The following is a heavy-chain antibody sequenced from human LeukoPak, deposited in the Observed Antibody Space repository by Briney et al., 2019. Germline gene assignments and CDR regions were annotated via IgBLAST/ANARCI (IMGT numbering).Heavy chain of an antibody. Sequence: GRSLRLSCAASGFTFSNYGMHWVRQALGKGLEWVALISHDGSNKYYTDSVKGRFTISRDKSKNTLYLQMNSLRAEDTAVYYCAKDYCGGECYDAFDIWGQGTMATVSS. J-gene: IGHJ3*02. V-gene: IGHV3-30*18. CDR1: GFTFSNYG. CDR2: ISHDGSNK. D-gene: IGHD2-21*01. CDR3: AKDYCGGECYDAFDI.